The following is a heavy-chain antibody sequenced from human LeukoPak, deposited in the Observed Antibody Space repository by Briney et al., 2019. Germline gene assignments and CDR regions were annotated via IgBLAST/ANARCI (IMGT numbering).Heavy chain of an antibody. V-gene: IGHV3-74*01. J-gene: IGHJ4*02. D-gene: IGHD6-19*01. CDR1: GFTFSSYW. Sequence: GGSLRLSCAASGFTFSSYWMHWVRQGPGTGLVWVSRINGEGSVTTYADSVKGRYTISRDNAKNTLYLQMSSLRAEDTAVYYCAREGSSGWQLVGYFDHWGQGTPVTVSS. CDR3: AREGSSGWQLVGYFDH. CDR2: INGEGSVT.